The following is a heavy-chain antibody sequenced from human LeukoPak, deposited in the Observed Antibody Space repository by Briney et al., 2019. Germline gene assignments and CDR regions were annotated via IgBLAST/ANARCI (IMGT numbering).Heavy chain of an antibody. Sequence: SETLSLTCAVSGGSISSGGYSWSWIRQPPGKGLEWIGYIYHSGSTYYNPSLKGRVTISVDRSKNQFSLKLSSVTAADTAVYYCARSLGDAFDYWGQGTLVTVSS. D-gene: IGHD2-21*02. CDR2: IYHSGST. CDR1: GGSISSGGYS. CDR3: ARSLGDAFDY. V-gene: IGHV4-30-2*01. J-gene: IGHJ4*02.